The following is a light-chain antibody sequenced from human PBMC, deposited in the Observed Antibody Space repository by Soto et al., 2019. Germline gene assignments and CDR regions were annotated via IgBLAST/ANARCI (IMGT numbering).Light chain of an antibody. J-gene: IGLJ3*02. CDR1: SSDVGSCNC. Sequence: QSALTQPASVSGSPGQSITISCTGTSSDVGSCNCVSWYQQHPGKAPTLMIYEVNKWPSGISNRFSGSKSGNTASLTISGLQAEDEADYYCCSSVGSPNWVFGGGTQLTVL. CDR3: CSSVGSPNWV. V-gene: IGLV2-23*02. CDR2: EVN.